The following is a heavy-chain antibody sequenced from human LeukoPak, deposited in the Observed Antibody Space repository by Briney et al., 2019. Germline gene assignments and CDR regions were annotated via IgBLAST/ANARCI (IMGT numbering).Heavy chain of an antibody. CDR3: ARERAVTTYYYFDY. Sequence: PSETLSLTCTVSGGSIGSYYWSWIRQPPGKGLEWIGYIYYSGSTNYNPSLKSRVTISVDTSKNQFSLKLSSVTAADTAVYYCARERAVTTYYYFDYWGQGTLVTVSS. D-gene: IGHD4-17*01. V-gene: IGHV4-59*01. CDR2: IYYSGST. J-gene: IGHJ4*02. CDR1: GGSIGSYY.